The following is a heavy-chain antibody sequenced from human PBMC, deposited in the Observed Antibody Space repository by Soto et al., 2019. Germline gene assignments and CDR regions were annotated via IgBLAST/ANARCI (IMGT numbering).Heavy chain of an antibody. CDR2: ISGSGGRT. Sequence: PGGSLRLSCAASGFTFSSYAMSWVRQAPGKGLEWVSAISGSGGRTYCADSVKGRFTITRDNSKNTLYLQMKSLRAEDTAVYYCATVGGWGRVAAARGMDVWGQGTTVTVSS. J-gene: IGHJ6*02. V-gene: IGHV3-23*01. CDR3: ATVGGWGRVAAARGMDV. D-gene: IGHD6-13*01. CDR1: GFTFSSYA.